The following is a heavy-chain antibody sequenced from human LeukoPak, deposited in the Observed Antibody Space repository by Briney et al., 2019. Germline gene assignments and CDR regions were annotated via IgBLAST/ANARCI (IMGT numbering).Heavy chain of an antibody. J-gene: IGHJ3*02. V-gene: IGHV4-39*07. Sequence: SETLSLTCTVSGGSISSSSYYWGWIRQPPGKGLEWIGSIYYSGSTYYNPSLKSRVTISVDTSKNQFSLKLSSVTAADTAVYYCARWNSSSWYGDAFDIWGQGTMVTVSS. D-gene: IGHD6-13*01. CDR1: GGSISSSSYY. CDR2: IYYSGST. CDR3: ARWNSSSWYGDAFDI.